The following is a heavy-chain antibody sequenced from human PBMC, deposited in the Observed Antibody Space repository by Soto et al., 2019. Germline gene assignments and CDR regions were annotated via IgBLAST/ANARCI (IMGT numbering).Heavy chain of an antibody. D-gene: IGHD3-10*01. Sequence: QVQLQESGPGLVKASETQSLTCTVTGGTISRYYWSWIRQPPGKGLEWIGYIYYSGSTNYNPSLKSRVTISVDTSKNQFSLKLSSVTAADTAVYYCARRGGDFDYWGQGTLVTVSS. CDR1: GGTISRYY. CDR2: IYYSGST. J-gene: IGHJ4*02. CDR3: ARRGGDFDY. V-gene: IGHV4-59*01.